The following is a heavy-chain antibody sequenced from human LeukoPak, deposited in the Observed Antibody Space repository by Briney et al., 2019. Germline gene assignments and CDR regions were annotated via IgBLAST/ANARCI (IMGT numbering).Heavy chain of an antibody. V-gene: IGHV3-30*18. CDR2: ISYDGSNK. Sequence: GRSLRLSCAASGFTFSSYGMHWVRQAPGKGLEWVAVISYDGSNKYYADSVKGRFTISRDNSKNTLYLQMNSLRAEDTAVYYCAKPIAAAGTEGPFDYWGQGTLVTVSS. CDR1: GFTFSSYG. J-gene: IGHJ4*02. D-gene: IGHD6-13*01. CDR3: AKPIAAAGTEGPFDY.